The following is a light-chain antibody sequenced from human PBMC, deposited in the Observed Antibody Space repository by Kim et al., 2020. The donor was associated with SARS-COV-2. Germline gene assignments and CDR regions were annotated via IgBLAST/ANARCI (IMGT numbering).Light chain of an antibody. Sequence: ASVGDRVSITCRASQNIRNWLAWYQQKPGKAPTLLIYKTSSLQSGVPSRFNGSGSEREFTLTISSLQPDDFATYYCQQYNSYSWTFGQGTKVDIK. CDR2: KTS. J-gene: IGKJ1*01. CDR3: QQYNSYSWT. CDR1: QNIRNW. V-gene: IGKV1-5*03.